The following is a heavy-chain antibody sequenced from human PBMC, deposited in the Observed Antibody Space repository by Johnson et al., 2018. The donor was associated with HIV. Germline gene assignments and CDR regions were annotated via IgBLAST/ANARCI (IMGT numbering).Heavy chain of an antibody. D-gene: IGHD1-26*01. CDR3: ARGVHPSRWELKGDSFDI. V-gene: IGHV3-7*01. J-gene: IGHJ3*02. CDR1: GFTFSSYW. Sequence: MQLVESGGGLVQPGGSLRLSCAASGFTFSSYWMTWVRQAPGKGLEWVANIKQDGSEKYYVDSVKGRFTISRDNAKNTLYLQMNSLRAEDTAVYYCARGVHPSRWELKGDSFDIWGQGTVVTVSS. CDR2: IKQDGSEK.